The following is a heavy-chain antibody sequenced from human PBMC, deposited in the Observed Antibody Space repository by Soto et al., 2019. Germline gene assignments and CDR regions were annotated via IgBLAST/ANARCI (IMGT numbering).Heavy chain of an antibody. V-gene: IGHV1-2*04. D-gene: IGHD1-26*01. CDR2: INPNGGVT. Sequence: QVQLVQSGAEVKKPGASVTVSCRSSGDTFNDYYIHWVRQAPGQGLEWMGWINPNGGVTKYAQKFQGWVTMTRDTSIRTVYMQLSRLISDDTAVYYCAIESGGATATLDYYYFYMDVWGTGTTVTVSS. CDR3: AIESGGATATLDYYYFYMDV. CDR1: GDTFNDYY. J-gene: IGHJ6*03.